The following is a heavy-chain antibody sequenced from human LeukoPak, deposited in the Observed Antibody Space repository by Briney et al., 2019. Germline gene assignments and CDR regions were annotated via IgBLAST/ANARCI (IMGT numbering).Heavy chain of an antibody. CDR3: ARGTMISLHPEDY. CDR2: IYYSGST. Sequence: SETLSLTCTVSGGSISSYYWSWIRQPPGKGLEWSGYIYYSGSTNYNPSLKSRVTISVDTSKNQFSLKLSSVTAADTAVYYCARGTMISLHPEDYWGQGTLVTVSS. CDR1: GGSISSYY. D-gene: IGHD3-22*01. J-gene: IGHJ4*02. V-gene: IGHV4-59*01.